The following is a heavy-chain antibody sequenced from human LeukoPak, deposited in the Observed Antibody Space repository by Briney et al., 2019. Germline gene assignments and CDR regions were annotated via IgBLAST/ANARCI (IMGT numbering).Heavy chain of an antibody. Sequence: PGGSLRLSCAASGFTFSSYWMSWVRQAPGKGLEWVANIKQDGSEKYYVDSVRGRFTISRDNAKNSLYLQMNSLRAEDTAVYYCARGGTTYYDFWSGYLADFWGQGTLVTVSS. V-gene: IGHV3-7*01. J-gene: IGHJ4*02. D-gene: IGHD3-3*01. CDR1: GFTFSSYW. CDR3: ARGGTTYYDFWSGYLADF. CDR2: IKQDGSEK.